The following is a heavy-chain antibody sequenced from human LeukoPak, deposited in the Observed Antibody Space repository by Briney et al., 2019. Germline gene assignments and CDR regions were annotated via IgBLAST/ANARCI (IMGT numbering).Heavy chain of an antibody. J-gene: IGHJ3*02. CDR1: GGSIISHY. D-gene: IGHD3-22*01. V-gene: IGHV6-1*01. Sequence: PSETLSLTCTVSGGSIISHYWSWIRQSPSRGLEWLGRTYYRSKWYNDYAVSVKSRITINPDTSKNQFSLQLNSVTPEDTAVYYCARDSSGPHDAFDIWGQGTMVTVSS. CDR3: ARDSSGPHDAFDI. CDR2: TYYRSKWYN.